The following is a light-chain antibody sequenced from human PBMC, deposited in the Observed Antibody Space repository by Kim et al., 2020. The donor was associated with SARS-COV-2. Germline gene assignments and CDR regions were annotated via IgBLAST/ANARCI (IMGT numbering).Light chain of an antibody. CDR3: QQYDNLPLT. Sequence: DIQMTQSPSSLTASVGDRVTITCQASQDIVNYLNWYQQRPGKVPKLLIYDASTLETGVPSRFSGGGYGTDFTLTISSLQPEDVATYYCQQYDNLPLTFGGGTKVDIK. CDR2: DAS. CDR1: QDIVNY. V-gene: IGKV1-33*01. J-gene: IGKJ4*01.